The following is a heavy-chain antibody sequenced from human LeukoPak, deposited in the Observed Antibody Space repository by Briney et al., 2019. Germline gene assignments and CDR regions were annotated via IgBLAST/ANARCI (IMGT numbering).Heavy chain of an antibody. J-gene: IGHJ5*02. Sequence: GGSLGLSCAASGYRFSPYWMSWVRQTPGKGLEWVASISDGGRATYYGDSVRCRFTISRDDARNSLFLQMNGLRADDTAVYYCTRENYVPDSWGQGTLVTVSS. CDR1: GYRFSPYW. CDR3: TRENYVPDS. CDR2: ISDGGRAT. D-gene: IGHD3-10*02. V-gene: IGHV3-7*03.